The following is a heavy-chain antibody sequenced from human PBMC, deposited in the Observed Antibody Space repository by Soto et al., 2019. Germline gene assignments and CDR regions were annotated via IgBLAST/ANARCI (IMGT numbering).Heavy chain of an antibody. V-gene: IGHV4-59*01. D-gene: IGHD6-19*01. J-gene: IGHJ4*02. Sequence: QVHLQESGPGLVKPSETMSLTCTASGASIRNFYWNWVRQFPGKGLEWIGHIYNGERTNYNPSLKSRVTISVDTSQNPFSLKLSSVTVADTAVYYCAQTTGWPGFDYWGQGTLVAVS. CDR1: GASIRNFY. CDR3: AQTTGWPGFDY. CDR2: IYNGERT.